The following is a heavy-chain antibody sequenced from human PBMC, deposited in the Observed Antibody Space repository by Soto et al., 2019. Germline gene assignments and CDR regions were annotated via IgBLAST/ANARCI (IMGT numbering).Heavy chain of an antibody. J-gene: IGHJ5*02. V-gene: IGHV3-64*01. CDR3: ARGTAAVVVPAGWFDP. Sequence: EVQLVESVGGLVQPGGSLRLSCAASGFTFSSYAMHWVRQAPGKGLEYVSAISSNGGSTYYANSVKGRFTIARDNSKNTLYLQMGSLRAEDMAVYYCARGTAAVVVPAGWFDPWGQGTLVTVSS. D-gene: IGHD2-2*01. CDR2: ISSNGGST. CDR1: GFTFSSYA.